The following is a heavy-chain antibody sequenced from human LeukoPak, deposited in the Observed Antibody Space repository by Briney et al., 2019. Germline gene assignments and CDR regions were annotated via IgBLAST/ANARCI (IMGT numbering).Heavy chain of an antibody. CDR1: GYTFTDYY. CDR2: INPNSGGT. V-gene: IGHV1-2*02. CDR3: ARGAVDSSGYYLYYFDY. D-gene: IGHD3-22*01. J-gene: IGHJ4*02. Sequence: ASVKVSCKASGYTFTDYYMHWLRQAPGQGLEWMGWINPNSGGTNYAQMFQGRVTMTRDTSISTAYMELSRLRSDDTAVYYWARGAVDSSGYYLYYFDYWGQGTLVTVSS.